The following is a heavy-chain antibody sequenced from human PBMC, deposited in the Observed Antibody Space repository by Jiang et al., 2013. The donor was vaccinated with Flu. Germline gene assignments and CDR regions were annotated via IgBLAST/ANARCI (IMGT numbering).Heavy chain of an antibody. CDR3: ARAVCGYGRTIYYSYYYYMDV. J-gene: IGHJ6*03. V-gene: IGHV4-4*09. CDR2: IYTSGST. Sequence: LLKPSETLSLTCTVSGGSISSYYWSWIRQPPGKGLEWIGYIYTSGSTNYNPSLKSRVTISVDTSKNQFSLKLSSVTAADTAVYYCARAVCGYGRTIYYSYYYYMDVWGKGTTVTVSS. CDR1: GGSISSYY. D-gene: IGHD5-18*01.